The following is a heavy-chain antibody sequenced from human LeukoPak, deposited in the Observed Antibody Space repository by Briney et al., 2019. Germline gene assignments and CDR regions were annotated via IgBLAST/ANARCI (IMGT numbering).Heavy chain of an antibody. CDR3: ARDGIAAAGTPNWFDP. V-gene: IGHV4-39*07. CDR1: GGSISSSRDY. CDR2: INHSGST. J-gene: IGHJ5*02. D-gene: IGHD6-13*01. Sequence: SETLSLTCIVSGGSISSSRDYWAWIRQPPGKGLEWIGEINHSGSTNYNPSLKGRVTISVDTSKNQFSLKLSSVTAADTAVYYCARDGIAAAGTPNWFDPWGQGTLVTVSS.